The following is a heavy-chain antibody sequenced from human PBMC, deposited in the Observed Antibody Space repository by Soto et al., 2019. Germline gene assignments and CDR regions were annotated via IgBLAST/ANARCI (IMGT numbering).Heavy chain of an antibody. CDR3: ARWNGFGDY. D-gene: IGHD1-1*01. J-gene: IGHJ4*02. CDR1: GFSISTYG. CDR2: FSGGDGGT. V-gene: IGHV3-23*01. Sequence: EVHLLGSGGGLVQPGGSLRLSCAASGFSISTYGVTWVRQAPGKGLEWVSGFSGGDGGTHYADSVKGRFTISRDNSKNTAYLLMNSLRTDYTAVYYCARWNGFGDYWGQGTRVTVSS.